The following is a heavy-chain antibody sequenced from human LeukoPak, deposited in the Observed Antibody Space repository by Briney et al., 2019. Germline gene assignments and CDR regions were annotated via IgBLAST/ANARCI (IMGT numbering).Heavy chain of an antibody. V-gene: IGHV3-72*01. CDR1: GFTFSDHY. CDR3: ATYRQVLLPFES. D-gene: IGHD5-18*01. Sequence: GGSLRLSCAASGFTFSDHYIDWVRQAPGKGLEGVGRSRDKGNRYTTAYAASVRGRFTISRDDSKNSLYLQMNSLKIEDTAVYYCATYRQVLLPFESWGQGTLVTVSS. CDR2: SRDKGNRYTT. J-gene: IGHJ4*02.